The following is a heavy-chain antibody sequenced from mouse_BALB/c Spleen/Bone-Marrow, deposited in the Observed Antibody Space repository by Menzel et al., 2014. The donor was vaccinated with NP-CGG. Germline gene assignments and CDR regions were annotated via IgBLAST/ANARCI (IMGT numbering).Heavy chain of an antibody. CDR3: ARRRDYDRYFDV. Sequence: VKLQESGPELVKPGASVKISCKASGYAFSSSWMNWEKQRPGQGLEWIGRIYPGDGDTNYNGKFKGKATLTADKSSSTAYMQLSSPTSVDSAVYFCARRRDYDRYFDVWGAGTTVTVSS. J-gene: IGHJ1*01. CDR1: GYAFSSSW. V-gene: IGHV1-82*01. D-gene: IGHD2-4*01. CDR2: IYPGDGDT.